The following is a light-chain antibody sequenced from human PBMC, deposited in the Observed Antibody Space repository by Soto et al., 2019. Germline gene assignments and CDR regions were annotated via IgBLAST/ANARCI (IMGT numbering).Light chain of an antibody. J-gene: IGKJ3*01. CDR3: QQTYSTPFT. CDR1: QSIVSY. Sequence: DIQMTQSPSSLSAFVGDKVTIPCRASQSIVSYLNWYQQKPGKAPNLLIFGASSLQSGVPSRFSGSGSGTDFTLTISSLQPEDFATYYCQQTYSTPFTFGPGTKVDIK. V-gene: IGKV1-39*01. CDR2: GAS.